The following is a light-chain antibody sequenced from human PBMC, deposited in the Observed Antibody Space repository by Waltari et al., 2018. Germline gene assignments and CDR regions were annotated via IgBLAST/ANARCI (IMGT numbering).Light chain of an antibody. J-gene: IGLJ2*01. CDR1: ISNIRSNY. CDR3: AAWDDSLSALL. CDR2: TNH. Sequence: QSVLTQPPSASGTPGQRVTISCSGSISNIRSNYVYWYQQLPGTAPRLLIYTNHQRPSVVPDRFSGSKSYTSASLASSGLRSDDEADYFCAAWDDSLSALLFGGVTKLTVL. V-gene: IGLV1-47*01.